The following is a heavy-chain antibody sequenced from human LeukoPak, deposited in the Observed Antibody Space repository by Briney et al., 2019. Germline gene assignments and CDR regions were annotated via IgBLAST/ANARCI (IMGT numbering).Heavy chain of an antibody. D-gene: IGHD3-10*01. J-gene: IGHJ4*02. CDR3: AKDYDGSGNN. V-gene: IGHV1-2*02. CDR2: INCNTGGT. CDR1: GGTFSSYA. Sequence: GASVKVSCKASGGTFSSYAISWVRQAPGQGLEWVGWINCNTGGTNYAQKFQDRVTMTTDTSISTAYMELSRLRSDDTAVYYCAKDYDGSGNNWGQGTLVTVS.